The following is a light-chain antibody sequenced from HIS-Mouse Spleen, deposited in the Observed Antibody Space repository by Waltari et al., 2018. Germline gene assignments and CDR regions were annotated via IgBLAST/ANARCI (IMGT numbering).Light chain of an antibody. CDR2: YKSDSDK. CDR3: MIWHSSTF. V-gene: IGLV5-45*03. Sequence: QAVLTQPSSLSASPGASASLTCTLRSGINVGTYRIYWYQQKPGSPPQYLLRYKSDSDKQQGSGVPSRFSGSKDASANAGILLISGLQSEDEADYYCMIWHSSTFFGTGTKVTVL. CDR1: SGINVGTYR. J-gene: IGLJ1*01.